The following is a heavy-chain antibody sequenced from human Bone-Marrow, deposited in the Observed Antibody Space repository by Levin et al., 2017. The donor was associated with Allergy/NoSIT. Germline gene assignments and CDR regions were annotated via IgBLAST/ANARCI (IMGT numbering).Heavy chain of an antibody. CDR2: IYYSGST. V-gene: IGHV4-59*01. J-gene: IGHJ4*02. Sequence: SQTLSLTCTVSGGSISSYYWSWIRQPPGKGLEWIGYIYYSGSTNYNPSLKSRVTISVDTSKNQFSLKLSSVTAADTAVYYCARYYDFWSGYFDYWGQGTLVTVSS. CDR1: GGSISSYY. CDR3: ARYYDFWSGYFDY. D-gene: IGHD3-3*01.